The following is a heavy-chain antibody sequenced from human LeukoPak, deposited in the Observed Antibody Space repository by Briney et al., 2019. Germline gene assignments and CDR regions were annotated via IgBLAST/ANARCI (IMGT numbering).Heavy chain of an antibody. CDR1: GGSISGYY. J-gene: IGHJ6*02. V-gene: IGHV4-59*01. CDR2: TYYTGST. Sequence: SETLSLTCTVSGGSISGYYWSWIRQPPGKGLEWIAFTYYTGSTHYKPSLKSRVTISVDTSKNQFSLKLSSVTAADTAVYYCARNWQQLDPYYYYYDMDVWGQGTTVTVSS. D-gene: IGHD6-13*01. CDR3: ARNWQQLDPYYYYYDMDV.